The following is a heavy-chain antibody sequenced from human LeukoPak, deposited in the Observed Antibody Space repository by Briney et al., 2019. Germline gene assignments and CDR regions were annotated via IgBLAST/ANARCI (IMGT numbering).Heavy chain of an antibody. CDR1: GFTFSSYS. V-gene: IGHV3-21*04. D-gene: IGHD3-10*01. J-gene: IGHJ6*02. Sequence: GGSLRLSCAASGFTFSSYSMNWVRRAPGKGLEWVSSISSSSSYIYYADSVKGRFTISRDNAKNSLYLQMNSLRAEDTALYYCAKAVWFGEGGMDVWGQGTTVTVSS. CDR2: ISSSSSYI. CDR3: AKAVWFGEGGMDV.